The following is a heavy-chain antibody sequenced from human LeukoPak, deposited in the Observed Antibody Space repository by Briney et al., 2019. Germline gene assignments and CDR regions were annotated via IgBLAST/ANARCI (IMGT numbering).Heavy chain of an antibody. CDR3: ARDRRTNSDEGWYFDL. D-gene: IGHD1/OR15-1a*01. CDR2: INPSGGST. Sequence: GASVTVSFKASGYTFTSYYMHWVRQAPGQGLEWMGIINPSGGSTSYAQKFQGRVTMTRDTSTSTVYMELSSLRSEDTAVYYCARDRRTNSDEGWYFDLWGRGTLVTVSS. CDR1: GYTFTSYY. J-gene: IGHJ2*01. V-gene: IGHV1-46*01.